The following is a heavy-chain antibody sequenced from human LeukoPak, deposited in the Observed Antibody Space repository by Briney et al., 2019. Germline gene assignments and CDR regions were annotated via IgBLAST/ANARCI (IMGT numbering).Heavy chain of an antibody. Sequence: GGSLRLSCAASGFTFHNFGMVWVRQAPGKGLQWVAAIDPDGNDNYYADSARGRFVISRDNSKNTLYLQIYSLTVVDTAVYYCARDSDTSGNHWFFDVWGRGTLVIASS. D-gene: IGHD6-19*01. CDR2: IDPDGNDN. V-gene: IGHV3-30*12. CDR3: ARDSDTSGNHWFFDV. J-gene: IGHJ2*01. CDR1: GFTFHNFG.